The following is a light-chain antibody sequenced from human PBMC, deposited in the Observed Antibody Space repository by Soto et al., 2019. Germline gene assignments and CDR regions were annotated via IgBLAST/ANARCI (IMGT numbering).Light chain of an antibody. J-gene: IGLJ1*01. CDR3: SSYASSSTLDV. Sequence: QSALTQPASVSGSPGQSITISRTGTSGDIGGYNSVSWYQHHPGKAPKLMIYDVSNRPSGVSNRFSGSKSGNTASLTISGLQAEDEADYYCSSYASSSTLDVFGTGTKVTVL. V-gene: IGLV2-14*03. CDR1: SGDIGGYNS. CDR2: DVS.